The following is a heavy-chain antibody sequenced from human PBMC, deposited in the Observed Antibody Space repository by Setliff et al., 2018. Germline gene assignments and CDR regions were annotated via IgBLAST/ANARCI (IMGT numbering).Heavy chain of an antibody. Sequence: ASVKVSCKASGATLSGVVFSWVRQAPGHGLEWMGRFIPVLGKPNYAPRFQGRLTITVDTSTGTSYMDLRSLRSDDTATYYCATELRSPFWHFDLWGQGSLVTVSS. V-gene: IGHV1-69*04. CDR1: GATLSGVV. CDR3: ATELRSPFWHFDL. D-gene: IGHD3-3*01. CDR2: FIPVLGKP. J-gene: IGHJ4*02.